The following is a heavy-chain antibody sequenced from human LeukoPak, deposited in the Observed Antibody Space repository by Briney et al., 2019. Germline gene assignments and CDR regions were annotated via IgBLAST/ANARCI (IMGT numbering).Heavy chain of an antibody. J-gene: IGHJ4*02. CDR3: AKLALY. CDR2: ISYDGSNK. V-gene: IGHV3-30*18. D-gene: IGHD3-3*02. Sequence: PGRSLRLSCAASGFTFSSYGMHWVRQAPGKGLEWVAVISYDGSNKYYADSVKGRFTISRDNSKNTLYLQMNSLRAEDTAVYYCAKLALYWGQGTLVTVSS. CDR1: GFTFSSYG.